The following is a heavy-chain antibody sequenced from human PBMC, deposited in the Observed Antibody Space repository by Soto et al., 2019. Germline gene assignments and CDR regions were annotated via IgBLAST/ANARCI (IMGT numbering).Heavy chain of an antibody. D-gene: IGHD1-26*01. CDR2: VRNRLNSYST. CDR3: ASSGSYRPFDY. V-gene: IGHV3-72*01. CDR1: GFTFSDHY. J-gene: IGHJ4*02. Sequence: PGGSLRLSCATFGFTFSDHYIDWVRQAPGKGLEWVGRVRNRLNSYSTEYAASVKGRFIVSRDDSQNSLYLQMNSLKSEDSAVYFCASSGSYRPFDYWGQGALVTVSS.